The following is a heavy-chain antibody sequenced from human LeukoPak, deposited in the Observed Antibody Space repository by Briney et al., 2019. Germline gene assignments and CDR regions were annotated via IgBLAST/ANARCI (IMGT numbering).Heavy chain of an antibody. Sequence: GGSLRLSCAASGFTFSNYWMSWVRQAPGKGLEWVANIRRGESETYYVDSVKGRFTISRDNAKNSLYLQMNSLRVEDTAVYCCAGLDTVMVRDSGYWGQGTLVTVSS. CDR1: GFTFSNYW. V-gene: IGHV3-7*01. D-gene: IGHD5-18*01. J-gene: IGHJ4*02. CDR3: AGLDTVMVRDSGY. CDR2: IRRGESET.